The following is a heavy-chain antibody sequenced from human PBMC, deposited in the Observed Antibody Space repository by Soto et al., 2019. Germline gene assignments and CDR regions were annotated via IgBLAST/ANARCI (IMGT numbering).Heavy chain of an antibody. CDR1: GYTFTSYG. Sequence: QVQLVQSGAEVKKPGASVKVSCKASGYTFTSYGISWVRQAPGQGLEWMGWISAYNGNTNYAQKLQGRVTMTTDTSTSTAYMELRSLRSDDTAVYYCARALGDFDWSSLYYYGMDVWGQGTTVTVSS. J-gene: IGHJ6*02. CDR3: ARALGDFDWSSLYYYGMDV. V-gene: IGHV1-18*01. D-gene: IGHD3-9*01. CDR2: ISAYNGNT.